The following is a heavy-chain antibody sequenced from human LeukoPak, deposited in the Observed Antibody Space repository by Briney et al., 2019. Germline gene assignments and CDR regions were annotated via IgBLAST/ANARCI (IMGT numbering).Heavy chain of an antibody. V-gene: IGHV5-51*01. Sequence: GESLKISCKGSGYSFTSYWIGWVRQMPGKGLEWMGIIYPGDSDTRYCPSSEGRGITLSDKSISTAYQQWSSLKASDTAMYYCARLKRPYYMDVWGKGTTVTISS. CDR3: ARLKRPYYMDV. CDR1: GYSFTSYW. J-gene: IGHJ6*03. D-gene: IGHD6-6*01. CDR2: IYPGDSDT.